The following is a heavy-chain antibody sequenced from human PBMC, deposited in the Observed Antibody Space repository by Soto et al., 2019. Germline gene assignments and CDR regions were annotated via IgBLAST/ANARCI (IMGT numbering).Heavy chain of an antibody. V-gene: IGHV3-23*01. CDR1: GFTFSSYX. Sequence: SCAXSGFTFSSYXMSWVRQAPGKGLEWVSAISGSGGSTYYADSVKGRFTISRDNSKNTLYLQMNSLRADDTAVYYCAKGDHVLRYFDWFAYYYGMDYWGLCTLVTVSS. D-gene: IGHD3-9*01. J-gene: IGHJ6*02. CDR2: ISGSGGST. CDR3: AKGDHVLRYFDWFAYYYGMDY.